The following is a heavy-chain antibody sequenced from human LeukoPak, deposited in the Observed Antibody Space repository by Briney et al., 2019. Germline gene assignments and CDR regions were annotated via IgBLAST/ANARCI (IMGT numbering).Heavy chain of an antibody. CDR2: ISGSGGSA. J-gene: IGHJ4*02. Sequence: GGSLRLSCAASGFTFSSYAMSWVRQAPGKGLEWVSAISGSGGSAYYADSVKGRFTISRDNSKNTLYLQMNSLRAEDTAVYYCAKVGVGLWSGGEISEPDYWGQGTLVTVSS. CDR3: AKVGVGLWSGGEISEPDY. CDR1: GFTFSSYA. V-gene: IGHV3-23*01. D-gene: IGHD2-21*01.